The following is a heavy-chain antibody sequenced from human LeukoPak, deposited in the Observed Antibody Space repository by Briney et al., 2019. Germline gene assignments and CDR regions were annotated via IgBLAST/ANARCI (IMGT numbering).Heavy chain of an antibody. CDR1: GFTFSSYG. D-gene: IGHD2-2*02. V-gene: IGHV3-30*18. CDR2: ISYEGSNK. J-gene: IGHJ4*02. CDR3: AKGRRRYCSSTSCYMGGDY. Sequence: PGRSLRLSCAASGFTFSSYGMHWVRQAPGKGLEWVAVISYEGSNKYYADSVKGRFTISRDNSKNTLYLQMNSLRAEDTAVYYCAKGRRRYCSSTSCYMGGDYWGQGTLVTVSS.